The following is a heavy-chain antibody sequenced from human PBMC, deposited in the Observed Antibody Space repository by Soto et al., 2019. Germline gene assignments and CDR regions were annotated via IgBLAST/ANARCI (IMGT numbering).Heavy chain of an antibody. Sequence: GSGPTLVNPTETLTLTCTVSGFSLSNGKVGVSWIRQPPGKALEWLAHIFSNDEKSYRTSLKSRLTISEETSKSQEVLTITNVEPVDTSTYYCARILFGRSVAGGYFYMDVWGKGTTVTVSS. J-gene: IGHJ6*03. CDR1: GFSLSNGKVG. CDR3: ARILFGRSVAGGYFYMDV. CDR2: IFSNDEK. V-gene: IGHV2-26*01. D-gene: IGHD6-19*01.